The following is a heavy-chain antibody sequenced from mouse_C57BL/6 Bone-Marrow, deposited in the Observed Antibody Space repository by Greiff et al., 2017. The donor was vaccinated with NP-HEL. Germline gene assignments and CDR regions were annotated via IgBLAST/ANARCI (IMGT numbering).Heavy chain of an antibody. D-gene: IGHD1-1*01. J-gene: IGHJ1*03. CDR1: GYSITSGYY. CDR2: ISYDGSN. Sequence: EVQLQESGPGLVKPSQSLSLTCSVTGYSITSGYYWNWIRQFPGNKLEWMGYISYDGSNNYNPSLKNRISITRDTSKNQFFLKLNSVTTEDTATYYCARPGYYGSSWYFDVWGTGTTVTVAS. V-gene: IGHV3-6*01. CDR3: ARPGYYGSSWYFDV.